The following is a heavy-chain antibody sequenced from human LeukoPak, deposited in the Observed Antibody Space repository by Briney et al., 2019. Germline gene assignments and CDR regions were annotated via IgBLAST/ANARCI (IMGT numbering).Heavy chain of an antibody. J-gene: IGHJ5*02. V-gene: IGHV6-1*01. D-gene: IGHD1-7*01. CDR3: VREAETGTTFAWFDP. Sequence: SQTLSLTCAISGDSVSSNSAAWSWIRQSPSRGLEWLGRTYYRSKWYNDYAISMKSRITINPDTSKNQFSLQLNSVTPEDTALYYCVREAETGTTFAWFDPWGQGTLVTVSS. CDR2: TYYRSKWYN. CDR1: GDSVSSNSAA.